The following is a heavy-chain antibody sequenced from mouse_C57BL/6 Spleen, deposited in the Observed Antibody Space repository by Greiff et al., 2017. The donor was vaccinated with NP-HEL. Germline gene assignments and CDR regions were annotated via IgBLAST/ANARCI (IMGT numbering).Heavy chain of an antibody. V-gene: IGHV5-17*01. CDR3: ARPESTTLKGSIDY. D-gene: IGHD2-14*01. CDR1: GFTFSDYG. Sequence: EVKLVESGGGLVKPGGSLKLSCAASGFTFSDYGMHWVRQAPEKGLEWVAYISSGSSTIYYADTVKGRFTISRDNAKNTLFLQMTSLRSEDTAMYDWARPESTTLKGSIDYWGQGTSVTVSS. J-gene: IGHJ4*01. CDR2: ISSGSSTI.